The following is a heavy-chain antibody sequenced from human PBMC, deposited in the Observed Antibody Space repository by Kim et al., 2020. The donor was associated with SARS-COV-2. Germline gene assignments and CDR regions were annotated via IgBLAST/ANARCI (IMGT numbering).Heavy chain of an antibody. CDR3: VRFLEWLEYFDY. J-gene: IGHJ4*02. CDR2: INPSGGST. D-gene: IGHD3-3*01. CDR1: GYTFTSYY. Sequence: ASVKVSCKASGYTFTSYYMHWVRQAPGQGLEWMGIINPSGGSTSYAQKFQGRVTMTRDTSTSTVYMELSSLRSEDTAVYYCVRFLEWLEYFDYWGQGTLVTVSS. V-gene: IGHV1-46*01.